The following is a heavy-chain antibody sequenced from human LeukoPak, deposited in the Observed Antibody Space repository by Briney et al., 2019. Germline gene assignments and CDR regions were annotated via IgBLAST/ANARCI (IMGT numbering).Heavy chain of an antibody. Sequence: SETLSLTCAVYGGSFSGYYWSWIRQPPGKGLEWIGEVNHSGSTNYNPSLKSRVTISVDTSKNQFSLKLSSVTAADTAVYYCARIYYYYYYMDVWGKGTTVTISS. CDR1: GGSFSGYY. J-gene: IGHJ6*03. V-gene: IGHV4-34*01. CDR3: ARIYYYYYYMDV. CDR2: VNHSGST.